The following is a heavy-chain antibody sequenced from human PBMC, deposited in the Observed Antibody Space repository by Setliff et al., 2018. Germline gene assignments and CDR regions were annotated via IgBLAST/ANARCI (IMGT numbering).Heavy chain of an antibody. CDR1: GGSFSGYY. Sequence: ETLSLTCAVYGGSFSGYYWSRIRQPPGKGLEWVANIKQDGSEKYYVDSVKGRFTISRDNAKNSLYLQMNSLRAEDTAVYYCARDGGEYWGQGTLVTVLL. CDR3: ARDGGEY. V-gene: IGHV3-7*01. CDR2: IKQDGSEK. D-gene: IGHD3-16*01. J-gene: IGHJ4*02.